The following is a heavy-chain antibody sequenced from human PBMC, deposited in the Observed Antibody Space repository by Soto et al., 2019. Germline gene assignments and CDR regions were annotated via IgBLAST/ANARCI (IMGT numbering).Heavy chain of an antibody. CDR1: GYSFTSYW. CDR3: ARLAKEGSYYYYGMDV. Sequence: GESLKISCXGSGYSFTSYWISWVRQMPGKGLEWMGRIDPSDSYTNYSPSFQGHVTISADKSISTAYLQWSSLKASDTAMYYCARLAKEGSYYYYGMDVWGQGTTVTVSS. CDR2: IDPSDSYT. J-gene: IGHJ6*02. V-gene: IGHV5-10-1*01.